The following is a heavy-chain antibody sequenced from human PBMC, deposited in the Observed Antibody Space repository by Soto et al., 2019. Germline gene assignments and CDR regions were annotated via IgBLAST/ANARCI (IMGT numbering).Heavy chain of an antibody. V-gene: IGHV3-15*01. Sequence: PGGSLRLSSAASGFTFSNAWMSWVRQAPGKGLEWVGRIKSKTAGGTTDYAAPVKGRFTISRDDSKSTLYLQMDSLKAEDTAVYYCTTVSRLTPEYSDKYYFDHWGQGTRVTVSS. D-gene: IGHD5-12*01. J-gene: IGHJ4*02. CDR2: IKSKTAGGTT. CDR1: GFTFSNAW. CDR3: TTVSRLTPEYSDKYYFDH.